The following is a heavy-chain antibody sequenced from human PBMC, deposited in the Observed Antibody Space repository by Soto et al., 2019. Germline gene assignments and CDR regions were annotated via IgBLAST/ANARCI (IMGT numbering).Heavy chain of an antibody. Sequence: SVKVSCKASGGSFRNYIFAWVRQAPGQGLEWMGGTIPMFATAQYAQKLQGRVTITADESTSTVYMDLTSLRSDDTAVYYCARGLFGQQWLVGFDTWGQGTLVTVSS. V-gene: IGHV1-69*13. CDR2: TIPMFATA. CDR1: GGSFRNYI. CDR3: ARGLFGQQWLVGFDT. D-gene: IGHD6-19*01. J-gene: IGHJ4*02.